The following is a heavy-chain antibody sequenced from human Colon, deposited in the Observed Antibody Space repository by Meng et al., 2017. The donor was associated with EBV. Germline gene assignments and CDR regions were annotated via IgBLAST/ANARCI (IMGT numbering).Heavy chain of an antibody. Sequence: QVQRQQWGAGLVKPSAPLSLTCGVYGGSLSGYYWSWIRQTPGKGLEWIGEINHSGTINYNPSLRSRVTISVDRSNNQFSLRLSSVTAADTAVYYCARGGGVIKGLVTWFDPWGQGTVVTVSS. D-gene: IGHD2-8*01. J-gene: IGHJ5*02. V-gene: IGHV4-34*01. CDR2: INHSGTI. CDR3: ARGGGVIKGLVTWFDP. CDR1: GGSLSGYY.